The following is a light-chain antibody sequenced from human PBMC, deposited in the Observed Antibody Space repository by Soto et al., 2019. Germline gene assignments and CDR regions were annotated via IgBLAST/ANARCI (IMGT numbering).Light chain of an antibody. J-gene: IGKJ1*01. V-gene: IGKV3-15*01. CDR3: QQYNSYSPT. CDR1: RSVASN. CDR2: GAS. Sequence: EVVMTQSPATLSVSPGERATLSCRASRSVASNLAWYQHKPGQGPRLLLYGASTRASGIPARFSGSGSGTEFTLTISSLHPDDFATYYCQQYNSYSPTFGQGTRVEIK.